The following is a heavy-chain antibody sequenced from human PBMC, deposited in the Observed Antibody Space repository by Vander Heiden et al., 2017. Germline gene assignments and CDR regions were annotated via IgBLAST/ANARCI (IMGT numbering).Heavy chain of an antibody. CDR1: AYTLGDLS. V-gene: IGHV1-24*01. CDR3: ATEAGNVVTTPPFYYYGLDV. D-gene: IGHD4-17*01. CDR2: LDPESGET. Sequence: QVQLVQSGAELKKPGASVKVSCKVSAYTLGDLSMHWVRQAPGKGLEWMGGLDPESGETVYAPAFVGRVTMTEDTFPDTAYMELSSLRSEDTAVYYCATEAGNVVTTPPFYYYGLDVWGQGTTVTVSS. J-gene: IGHJ6*02.